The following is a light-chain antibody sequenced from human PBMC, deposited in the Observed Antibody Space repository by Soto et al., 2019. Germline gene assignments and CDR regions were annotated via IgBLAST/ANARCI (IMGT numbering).Light chain of an antibody. CDR2: EVS. CDR3: CSYAGSSTFFV. Sequence: QSVLTQPASVSGSPGQSITISCTGTSSDVGSYNLVSWYQRHPGKAPKLMIYEVSKWPSGVSNRFSGSKSGNTAFLTISGLLAEYEADYYCCSYAGSSTFFVFGTGTKVTVL. V-gene: IGLV2-23*02. CDR1: SSDVGSYNL. J-gene: IGLJ1*01.